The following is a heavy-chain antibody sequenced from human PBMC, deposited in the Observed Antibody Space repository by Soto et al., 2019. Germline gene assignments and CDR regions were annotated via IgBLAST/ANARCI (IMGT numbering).Heavy chain of an antibody. J-gene: IGHJ6*02. D-gene: IGHD3-9*01. Sequence: GGSLRLSCAAPGFTFSSYGMHWVRQAPGKGLEWVAVISYDGSNKYYADSVKGRFTISRDNSKNTLYLQMNSLRAEDTAVYYCAKVGPDILTGQYVGGAAYYYYGTDVWGQGTTVTVSS. CDR1: GFTFSSYG. CDR2: ISYDGSNK. V-gene: IGHV3-30*18. CDR3: AKVGPDILTGQYVGGAAYYYYGTDV.